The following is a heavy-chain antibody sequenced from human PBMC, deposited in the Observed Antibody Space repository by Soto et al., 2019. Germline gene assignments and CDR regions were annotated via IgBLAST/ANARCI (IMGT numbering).Heavy chain of an antibody. D-gene: IGHD3-22*01. CDR2: IYYSGST. V-gene: IGHV4-39*01. CDR1: GGSISSSSYY. CDR3: ARLAGEGTYYYDSSGYYFDY. J-gene: IGHJ4*02. Sequence: SETLSLTCTVSGGSISSSSYYWGWIRQPPGKGLEWIGSIYYSGSTYYNPSLKSRVTISVDTSKNRFSLKLSSVTAADTAVYYCARLAGEGTYYYDSSGYYFDYWGQGTLVTVSS.